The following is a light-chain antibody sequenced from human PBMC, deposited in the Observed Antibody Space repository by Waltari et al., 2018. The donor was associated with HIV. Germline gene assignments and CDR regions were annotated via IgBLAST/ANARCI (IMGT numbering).Light chain of an antibody. CDR1: PGAVTSGNY. Sequence: QTVVTQEPSLTVSPGGTVTLTCASSPGAVTSGNYPNWVQQKPGQAPRGLIYSTSNKNSGHRARFSGSLLGGKAALTLSGVQPEDEAEYYWLLYYGGAQRYVFGTGTKVTVL. J-gene: IGLJ1*01. CDR3: LLYYGGAQRYV. CDR2: STS. V-gene: IGLV7-43*01.